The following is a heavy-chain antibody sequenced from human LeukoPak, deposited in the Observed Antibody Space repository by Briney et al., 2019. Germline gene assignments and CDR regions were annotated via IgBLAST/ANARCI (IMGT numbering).Heavy chain of an antibody. CDR1: GFTFSSYS. V-gene: IGHV3-21*01. Sequence: GGSLRLFCAASGFTFSSYSMNWVRQAPGKGLEWVSSISSSSSYIYYADSVKGRFTISRDNAKNSLYLQMNSLRAEDTAVYYCARDRGDAFDIWGQGTMVTVSS. CDR2: ISSSSSYI. J-gene: IGHJ3*02. CDR3: ARDRGDAFDI.